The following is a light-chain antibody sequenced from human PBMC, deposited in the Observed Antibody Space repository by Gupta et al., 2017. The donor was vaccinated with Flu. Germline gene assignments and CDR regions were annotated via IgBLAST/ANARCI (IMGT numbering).Light chain of an antibody. V-gene: IGKV1-39*01. CDR2: AAS. CDR3: QQSYNSPLLA. CDR1: QSNRTY. J-gene: IGKJ3*01. Sequence: SSRAGSGGDKGNITWRARQSNRTYVNGDQHRPGKAPKLLIYAASSWQSGGPSRFSGSGSGTDVTLTISSRQPEDVATYYCQQSYNSPLLAFGPGTKVDI.